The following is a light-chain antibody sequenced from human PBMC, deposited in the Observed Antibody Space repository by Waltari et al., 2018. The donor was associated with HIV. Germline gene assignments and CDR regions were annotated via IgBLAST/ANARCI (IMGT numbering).Light chain of an antibody. V-gene: IGKV1-5*03. CDR2: QSS. CDR3: QQYNSVPWT. CDR1: QTVNKW. J-gene: IGKJ1*01. Sequence: DSQLTQSPSTLSTSVGERVIIIGRASQTVNKWLAWYQQKLGRAPRVIIYQSSTLENGIPSRFSGSASGVDFTLTLSSLQPEDLGIYYCQQYNSVPWTFGQGTRVEV.